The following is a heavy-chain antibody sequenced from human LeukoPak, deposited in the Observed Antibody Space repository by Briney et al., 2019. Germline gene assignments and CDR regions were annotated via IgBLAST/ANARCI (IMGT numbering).Heavy chain of an antibody. V-gene: IGHV3-53*01. D-gene: IGHD3-16*02. CDR1: GFTFSSYW. J-gene: IGHJ4*02. Sequence: GGSLRLSCAASGFTFSSYWMHWVRQAPGKGLEWVSVIYSGGSTYYADSVKGRFTISRDNSKNTLYLQMNSLRAEDTAVYYCASSRLGELSPDYWGQGTLVTVSS. CDR2: IYSGGST. CDR3: ASSRLGELSPDY.